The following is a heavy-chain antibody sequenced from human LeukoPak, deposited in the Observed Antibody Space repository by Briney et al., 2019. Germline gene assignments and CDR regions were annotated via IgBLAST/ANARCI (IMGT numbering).Heavy chain of an antibody. J-gene: IGHJ2*01. CDR3: ARVSGFDL. CDR2: ISTNGSTM. CDR1: DLTFSFYE. Sequence: GGSLRLSCAVSDLTFSFYEMNWARQAPGKGLEWVSYISTNGSTMYYADSVKGRFTISRDNAKNSLYLQMNSLRAEDTALYYCARVSGFDLWGRGTLVTVSS. D-gene: IGHD3-10*01. V-gene: IGHV3-48*03.